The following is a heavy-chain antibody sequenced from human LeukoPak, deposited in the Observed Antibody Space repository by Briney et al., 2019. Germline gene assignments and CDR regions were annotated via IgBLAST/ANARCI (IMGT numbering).Heavy chain of an antibody. CDR2: INGSGGRI. Sequence: GGSLRLSCAASGFTFSSYAMSWVRQAPGKGLEWVSAINGSGGRIYYADSVKSRFTISRDNSKSTLYLQMNSLRAEDTAFYYCARESSGGYYFDVFDMWGQGTMVTVSS. J-gene: IGHJ3*02. CDR1: GFTFSSYA. D-gene: IGHD3-22*01. CDR3: ARESSGGYYFDVFDM. V-gene: IGHV3-23*01.